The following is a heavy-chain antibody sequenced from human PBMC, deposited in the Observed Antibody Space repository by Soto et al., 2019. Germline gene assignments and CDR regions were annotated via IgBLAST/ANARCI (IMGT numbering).Heavy chain of an antibody. V-gene: IGHV4-34*01. CDR1: GKSLSGYY. J-gene: IGHJ4*02. Sequence: QVQLQQWGAGLLKPSETLSLTCAVYGKSLSGYYWSWIRQPPGKALEWIGEINHSGNTNYNPSLKSRVTISVDTSKNQLFLNLSSVTAADTAMYYCARHHVRGRTIAGAAECGGQGTLVTVSS. CDR2: INHSGNT. CDR3: ARHHVRGRTIAGAAEC. D-gene: IGHD1-26*01.